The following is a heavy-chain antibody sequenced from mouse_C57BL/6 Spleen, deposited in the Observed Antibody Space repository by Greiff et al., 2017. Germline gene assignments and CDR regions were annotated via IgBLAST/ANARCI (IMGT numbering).Heavy chain of an antibody. Sequence: DVMLVESGGGLVKPGGSLKLSCAASGFTFSDYGMHWVRQAPEKGLEWVAYISSGSSTIYYADTVKGRFTISRDNAKNTLFLQMTSLRSEDTAMYYCARPKYSNPYAMDYWGQGTSVTVSS. CDR1: GFTFSDYG. CDR2: ISSGSSTI. J-gene: IGHJ4*01. V-gene: IGHV5-17*01. D-gene: IGHD2-5*01. CDR3: ARPKYSNPYAMDY.